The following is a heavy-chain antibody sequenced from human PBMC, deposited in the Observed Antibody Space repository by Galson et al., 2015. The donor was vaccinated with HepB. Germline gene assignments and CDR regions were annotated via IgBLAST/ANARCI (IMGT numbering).Heavy chain of an antibody. D-gene: IGHD1-1*01. V-gene: IGHV3-33*01. CDR2: IWPSGNKA. CDR3: ATDKDDSTGSLLDY. CDR1: GVTFSSYG. J-gene: IGHJ4*02. Sequence: SLRLSCAASGVTFSSYGMNWGRQAPGKGLEWVALIWPSGNKAYADSVKGRFTISSDNSKNTLYLQMDSLRAEDTAVYYCATDKDDSTGSLLDYWGQGTPVTVSS.